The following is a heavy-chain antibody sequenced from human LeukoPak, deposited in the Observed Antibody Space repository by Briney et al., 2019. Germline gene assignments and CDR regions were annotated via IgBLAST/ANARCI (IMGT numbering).Heavy chain of an antibody. Sequence: GESLKISCKGSGYSFTSYWITWVRQMPGKGLEWMGRIDPSDSDTNHSPSFQGQVTISADKSISTAYLQWSSLKASDTAMYYCARTASGIFSSRAPYYYYGMDVWGQGTTVTVSS. CDR1: GYSFTSYW. V-gene: IGHV5-10-1*04. CDR2: IDPSDSDT. D-gene: IGHD6-13*01. CDR3: ARTASGIFSSRAPYYYYGMDV. J-gene: IGHJ6*02.